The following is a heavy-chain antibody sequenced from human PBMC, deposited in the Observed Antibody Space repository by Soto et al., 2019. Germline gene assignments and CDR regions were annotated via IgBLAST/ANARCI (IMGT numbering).Heavy chain of an antibody. CDR3: AREILEWSPPYYYYYGMDV. V-gene: IGHV6-1*01. Sequence: QVQLQQSGPGLVKPSQTLSLTCAISGDSVSSNCAAWNWIRQSPSRGLEWLGRTYYRSKWYNDYAVSVKSRITINPDTSKNQFSLQLNSVTPEDTAVYYCAREILEWSPPYYYYYGMDVWGQGTTVTVSS. J-gene: IGHJ6*02. CDR2: TYYRSKWYN. CDR1: GDSVSSNCAA. D-gene: IGHD3-3*01.